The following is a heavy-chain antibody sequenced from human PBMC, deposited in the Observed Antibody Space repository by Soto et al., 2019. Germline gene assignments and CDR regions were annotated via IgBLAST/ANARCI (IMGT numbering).Heavy chain of an antibody. V-gene: IGHV4-39*01. Sequence: PSETLSLTCTVSGGSISSSSYYWGWIRQPPGKGLEWIGSFYYDGSTYYKPSLKSRVTISVDTSKNQLSLKLSSVTAADTAVYFCARHEVLLYYFDYWGQGILVTVSS. J-gene: IGHJ4*02. CDR1: GGSISSSSYY. CDR2: FYYDGST. CDR3: ARHEVLLYYFDY.